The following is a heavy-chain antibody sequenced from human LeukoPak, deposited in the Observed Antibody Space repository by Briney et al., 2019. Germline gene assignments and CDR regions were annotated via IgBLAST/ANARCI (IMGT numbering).Heavy chain of an antibody. CDR3: ARDFAPGAAAATLFDY. D-gene: IGHD6-13*01. CDR2: AYTCGST. Sequence: SETLSLTCTVSGGSISSYYWSWIRQPAGTGQERIGLAYTCGSTNDNPSLKSRVTRSVDTSKNQFSLKLSSVTAADTAVYYCARDFAPGAAAATLFDYWGQGTLVTVSS. J-gene: IGHJ4*02. CDR1: GGSISSYY. V-gene: IGHV4-4*07.